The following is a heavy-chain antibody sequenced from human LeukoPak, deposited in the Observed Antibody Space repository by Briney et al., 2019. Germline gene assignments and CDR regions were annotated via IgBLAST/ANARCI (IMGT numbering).Heavy chain of an antibody. D-gene: IGHD3-3*01. J-gene: IGHJ6*03. CDR1: GYTFTSYD. CDR3: ARGLGGGRSIFGVVKLYYYYYMDV. CDR2: MNPNSGNT. V-gene: IGHV1-8*03. Sequence: GASVKASCKASGYTFTSYDINWVRQASGQGREWMGWMNPNSGNTGYAQKFQGRVTITRNTSISTAYMELSSLRSEDTAVYYCARGLGGGRSIFGVVKLYYYYYMDVWGKGTTVTVSS.